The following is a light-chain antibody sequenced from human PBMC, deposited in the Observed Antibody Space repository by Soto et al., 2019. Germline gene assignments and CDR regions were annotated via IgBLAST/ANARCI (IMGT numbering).Light chain of an antibody. CDR2: DTS. J-gene: IGKJ5*01. V-gene: IGKV3-20*01. CDR3: HQYDHWSEA. Sequence: EVELTQSPGTLSLSPGERATLSCRASQSVSSSHLAWYQQKRGQAPRLLIYDTSTRATGIPDRFSASGSGTEFTLTISGLQSEDFAVYYCHQYDHWSEAFGQGTRLEIK. CDR1: QSVSSSH.